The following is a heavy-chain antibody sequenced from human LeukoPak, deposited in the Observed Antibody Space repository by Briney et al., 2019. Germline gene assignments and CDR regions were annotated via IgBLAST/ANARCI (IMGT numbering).Heavy chain of an antibody. CDR2: IYSGGST. CDR1: GFTFSSYW. CDR3: ASYDSTKLGYFDY. J-gene: IGHJ4*02. V-gene: IGHV3-53*01. D-gene: IGHD3-22*01. Sequence: PGGSLRLSCAASGFTFSSYWMSWVRQAPGKGLEWVSVIYSGGSTYYADSVKGRFTISRDNSKNTLYLQMNSLRAEDTAVYYCASYDSTKLGYFDYWGQGTLVTVSS.